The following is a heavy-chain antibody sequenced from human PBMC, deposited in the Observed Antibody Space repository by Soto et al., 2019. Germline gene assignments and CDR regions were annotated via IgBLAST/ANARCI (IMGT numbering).Heavy chain of an antibody. CDR2: ISYDGSNK. J-gene: IGHJ6*02. CDR3: ARGWDIVVVVAATPRSGMDV. D-gene: IGHD2-15*01. CDR1: GYTFTGYY. Sequence: SCKASGYTFTGYYMHWVRQAPGKGLEWVAVISYDGSNKYYADSVKGRFTISRDNSKNTLYLQMNSLRAEDTAVYYCARGWDIVVVVAATPRSGMDVWGQGTTVTVSS. V-gene: IGHV3-30-3*01.